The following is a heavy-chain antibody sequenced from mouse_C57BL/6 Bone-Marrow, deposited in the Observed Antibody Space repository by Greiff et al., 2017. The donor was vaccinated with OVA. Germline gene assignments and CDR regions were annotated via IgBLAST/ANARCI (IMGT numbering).Heavy chain of an antibody. CDR1: GFSLTSYG. J-gene: IGHJ3*01. Sequence: QVQLQQSGPGLVQPSQSLSITCTVSGFSLTSYGVHWVRQSPGKGLEWLGVIWSGGSTDYNAAFISRLSISKDNSKSQVFFKMNSLQADDTAIYYCASSRRLRFAYWGQGTLVTVSA. CDR2: IWSGGST. D-gene: IGHD3-2*02. CDR3: ASSRRLRFAY. V-gene: IGHV2-2*01.